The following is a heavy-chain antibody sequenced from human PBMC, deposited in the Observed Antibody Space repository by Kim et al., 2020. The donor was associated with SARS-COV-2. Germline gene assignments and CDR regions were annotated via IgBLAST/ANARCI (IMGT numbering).Heavy chain of an antibody. Sequence: SETLSLTCTVSGDSISSVDYFWGWIRQSPGKELEWIGSIHSSGNTYYSPSLKSRLTMSLDTSKAQFSLKLNSVTAADTALYYCARHPWSAAARWGFVSWG. CDR3: ARHPWSAAARWGFVS. D-gene: IGHD6-6*01. V-gene: IGHV4-39*01. CDR1: GDSISSVDYF. J-gene: IGHJ5*01. CDR2: IHSSGNT.